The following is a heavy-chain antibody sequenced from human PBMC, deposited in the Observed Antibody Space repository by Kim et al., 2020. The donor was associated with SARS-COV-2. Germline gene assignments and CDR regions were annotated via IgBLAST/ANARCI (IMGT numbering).Heavy chain of an antibody. CDR1: GGSISSYY. V-gene: IGHV4-59*08. CDR3: AGHTTSREEMATGNDAFDI. J-gene: IGHJ3*02. CDR2: IYSSGST. Sequence: SETLSLTCTVSGGSISSYYWSWIRQPPGKGLEWIGYIYSSGSTNYNPSLKSRFTISVDTPKNQFSLKRGSGTAADTAVYYCAGHTTSREEMATGNDAFDIWGQGTMVTVSS. D-gene: IGHD5-12*01.